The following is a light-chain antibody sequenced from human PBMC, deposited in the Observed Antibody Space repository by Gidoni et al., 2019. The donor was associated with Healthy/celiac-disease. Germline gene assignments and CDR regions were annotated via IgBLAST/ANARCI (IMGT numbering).Light chain of an antibody. J-gene: IGKJ2*01. CDR1: QSISSY. CDR2: SAS. CDR3: QQSYSTPYT. V-gene: IGKV1-39*01. Sequence: DIQMTQSPSSLSASVGDRVTITCRASQSISSYLNWCQQKPGKAPKLLIYSASPLQSGVPSRFRGRGSGTDFTLTISRLQPAAFGTYYCQQSYSTPYTFGQGTRLEIK.